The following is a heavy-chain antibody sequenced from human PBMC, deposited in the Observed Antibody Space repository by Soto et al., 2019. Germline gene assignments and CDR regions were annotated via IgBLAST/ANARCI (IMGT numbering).Heavy chain of an antibody. Sequence: SETLSLTCTVSGGSISSYYWSWIRQPAGKGLEWIGRIYTSGSTDYNPSLKSRVTMSVDTSKNQFSLKLSSVTAADTAVYYGARDRGLLALRYYFGMDVWGQGTTVTVSS. J-gene: IGHJ6*02. V-gene: IGHV4-4*07. D-gene: IGHD1-26*01. CDR3: ARDRGLLALRYYFGMDV. CDR2: IYTSGST. CDR1: GGSISSYY.